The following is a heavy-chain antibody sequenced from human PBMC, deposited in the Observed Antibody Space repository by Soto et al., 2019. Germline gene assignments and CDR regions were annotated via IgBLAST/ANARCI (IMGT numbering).Heavy chain of an antibody. Sequence: PGGSLRLSCVDTGFNFDDFAMHWVRQAPGKGLEWVSGITWNSRVLAYADSVKGRFTISRDNARNSLYLQMDSLRDEDTALYYCAKGRYDFWSPYYFDSWGQGTLVTVSS. CDR3: AKGRYDFWSPYYFDS. J-gene: IGHJ4*02. V-gene: IGHV3-9*01. CDR2: ITWNSRVL. CDR1: GFNFDDFA. D-gene: IGHD3-3*01.